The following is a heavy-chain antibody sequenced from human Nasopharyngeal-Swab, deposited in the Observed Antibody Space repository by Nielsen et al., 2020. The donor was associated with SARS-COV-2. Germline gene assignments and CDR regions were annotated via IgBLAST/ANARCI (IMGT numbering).Heavy chain of an antibody. D-gene: IGHD6-19*01. Sequence: GGSLRLSCAASGFTFSSYGMHWVHQAPGKGLEWVAVIWYDGSNKYYADSVKGRFTISRDNSKNTLYLQMNSLRAEDTAVYYCARDKERAGYSSGWYGLGGQGTLVTVSS. V-gene: IGHV3-33*01. CDR3: ARDKERAGYSSGWYGL. J-gene: IGHJ4*02. CDR1: GFTFSSYG. CDR2: IWYDGSNK.